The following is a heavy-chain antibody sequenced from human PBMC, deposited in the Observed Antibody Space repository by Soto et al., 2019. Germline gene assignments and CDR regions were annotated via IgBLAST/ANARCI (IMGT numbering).Heavy chain of an antibody. J-gene: IGHJ4*02. D-gene: IGHD6-13*01. V-gene: IGHV1-3*01. CDR3: AREKGAAGTLDF. CDR1: GYSFTRYA. Sequence: QVQLVQSGAEVKETGASVKVSCKGSGYSFTRYAIHWVRQAPGQTLEWMGWINAGGGGTKYSQKLQGRVTISRDTSATTVYLDLSSLRYEDTAVYYCAREKGAAGTLDFWGQGTLVTVSS. CDR2: INAGGGGT.